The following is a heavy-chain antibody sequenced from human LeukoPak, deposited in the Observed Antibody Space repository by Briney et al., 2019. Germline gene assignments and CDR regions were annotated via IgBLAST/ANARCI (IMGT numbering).Heavy chain of an antibody. CDR1: GFAFSSYA. CDR2: ISGSGSST. D-gene: IGHD3-10*01. CDR3: AQTSGSGNYYYYYYGMDV. V-gene: IGHV3-23*01. Sequence: PGGSLRLSCAASGFAFSSYAMIWVRQAPGKGLEWVSAISGSGSSTFYADSVKGRFTISRDNSKNTLYLQMNSLRAEDTAIYYCAQTSGSGNYYYYYYGMDVWGQGTTVTVSS. J-gene: IGHJ6*02.